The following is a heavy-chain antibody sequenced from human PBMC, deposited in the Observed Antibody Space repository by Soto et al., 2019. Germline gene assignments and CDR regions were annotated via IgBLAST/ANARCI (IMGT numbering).Heavy chain of an antibody. D-gene: IGHD2-8*01. J-gene: IGHJ4*02. Sequence: SETLSLTCTVSGGSISNGGYYWSWIRQHPGKGLEWIGYIYYSGSTYHNPSLKSRATISVDTSKNQFSLKLNSVTAADTAVFYCARDRNGPYDCWGQGALVTVSS. CDR2: IYYSGST. CDR3: ARDRNGPYDC. CDR1: GGSISNGGYY. V-gene: IGHV4-31*03.